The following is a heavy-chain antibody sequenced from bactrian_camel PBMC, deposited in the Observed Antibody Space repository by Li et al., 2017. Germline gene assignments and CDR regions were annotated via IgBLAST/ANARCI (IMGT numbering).Heavy chain of an antibody. Sequence: VQLVESGGGLVQAGSSLKLSCVASHFTFSNSRNCMGWFRQAPGKDREGVAHIDSDGKWYADSVKGRFSGSRDNAKNTVYLEMNNLQPEDSSMYYCAADPAVPGIPCDYYMNMDYWGEGTQVTVS. D-gene: IGHD3*01. V-gene: IGHV3S10*01. CDR1: HFTFSNSRNC. J-gene: IGHJ7*01. CDR2: IDSDGK.